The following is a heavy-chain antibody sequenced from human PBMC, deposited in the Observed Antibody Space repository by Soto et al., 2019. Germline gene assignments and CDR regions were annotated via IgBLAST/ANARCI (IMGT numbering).Heavy chain of an antibody. V-gene: IGHV3-48*03. CDR2: ISSSGSTI. CDR3: AREKRFGELLYNWFDP. CDR1: GFTFSSYE. Sequence: GGSLRLSCAASGFTFSSYEMNWVRQAPGKGLEWVSYISSSGSTIYYADSVKGRFTISRDNAKNSLYLQMNSLRAEDTAVYYCAREKRFGELLYNWFDPWGQGTLVTVSS. D-gene: IGHD3-10*01. J-gene: IGHJ5*02.